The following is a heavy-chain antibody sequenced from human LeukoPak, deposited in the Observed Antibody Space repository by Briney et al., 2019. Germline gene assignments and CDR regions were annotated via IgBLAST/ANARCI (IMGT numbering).Heavy chain of an antibody. V-gene: IGHV3-23*01. CDR3: AKAPLGYDSSGPFDY. CDR1: GFTFSSYA. Sequence: PGGSLRLSCATSGFTFSSYAMSWVRQAPEKGLEWVSAISGNGVSTYYADSVKGRFTISRDNSKNTLYLQMNSLRAEDTAVYYCAKAPLGYDSSGPFDYWGQGTLVTVSS. CDR2: ISGNGVST. J-gene: IGHJ4*02. D-gene: IGHD3-22*01.